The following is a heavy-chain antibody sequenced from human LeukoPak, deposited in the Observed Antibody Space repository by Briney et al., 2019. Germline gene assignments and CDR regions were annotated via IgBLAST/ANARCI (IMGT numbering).Heavy chain of an antibody. CDR1: GGTFSSYA. Sequence: GASVKVSCKASGGTFSSYAISWVRQAPGQGLEWMGGIIPIFGTANYAQKFQGRVTITADESTSTAYMELSSLRSEDTAVYYCAREEAAAGKGYYGMDVWGQGTTVTVSS. D-gene: IGHD6-13*01. CDR2: IIPIFGTA. J-gene: IGHJ6*02. CDR3: AREEAAAGKGYYGMDV. V-gene: IGHV1-69*13.